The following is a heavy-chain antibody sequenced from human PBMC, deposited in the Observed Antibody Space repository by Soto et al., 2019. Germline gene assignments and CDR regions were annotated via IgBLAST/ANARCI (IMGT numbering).Heavy chain of an antibody. V-gene: IGHV3-66*04. CDR1: GFTVSSNY. CDR2: IYSGGST. CDR3: ATHQTTRQMPYPFDI. Sequence: GGSLRLSCAASGFTVSSNYMSWVRQAPGKGLEWVSVIYSGGSTYYADSVKGRFTISRDNSKNTLYLQMNSLRAEDTAVYYCATHQTTRQMPYPFDIWGQGTMVTVPS. J-gene: IGHJ3*02. D-gene: IGHD2-15*01.